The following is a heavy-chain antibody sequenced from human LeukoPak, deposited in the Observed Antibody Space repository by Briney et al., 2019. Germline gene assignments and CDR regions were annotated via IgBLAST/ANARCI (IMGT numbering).Heavy chain of an antibody. D-gene: IGHD6-13*01. CDR2: IYNSGTT. V-gene: IGHV4-59*01. CDR3: ARTIAAAGTGGDY. Sequence: SQTLSLTCTVSGGSISSYYWSWIRQPPGKGLEWIGYIYNSGTTNYNPSLKSRVTISVDTSKSQFSLKLSSVTAADTAMYYCARTIAAAGTGGDYWGQRTLVTVSS. J-gene: IGHJ4*02. CDR1: GGSISSYY.